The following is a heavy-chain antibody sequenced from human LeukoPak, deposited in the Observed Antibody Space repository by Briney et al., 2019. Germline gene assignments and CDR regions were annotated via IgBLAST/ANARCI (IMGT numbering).Heavy chain of an antibody. CDR3: ARSSGVFGSWYYYYYYGMDV. CDR1: GGTFSSYA. D-gene: IGHD3-3*01. J-gene: IGHJ6*02. CDR2: MNPNSGNT. Sequence: GASVKVSCKASGGTFSSYAISWVRQAPGQGLEWMGWMNPNSGNTGYAQKFQGRVTMTRNTSISTAYMELSSLRSEDTAVYYCARSSGVFGSWYYYYYYGMDVWGQGTTVTVSS. V-gene: IGHV1-8*02.